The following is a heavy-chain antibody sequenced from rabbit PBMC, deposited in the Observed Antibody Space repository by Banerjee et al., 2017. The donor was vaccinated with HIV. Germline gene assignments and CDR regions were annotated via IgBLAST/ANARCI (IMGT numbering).Heavy chain of an antibody. CDR2: ISTSDGST. CDR3: ARWLVGYVIGL. V-gene: IGHV1S47*01. D-gene: IGHD4-1*01. J-gene: IGHJ4*01. CDR1: GFDFSGNT. Sequence: QEQLVESGGGLVQPEGSLTLTCKASGFDFSGNTVCWVRQAPGKGLEWIGCISTSDGSTFYASWAKGRFTISKTSSTTVTLQMTSLTAADTATYFCARWLVGYVIGLWGQGTLVTVS.